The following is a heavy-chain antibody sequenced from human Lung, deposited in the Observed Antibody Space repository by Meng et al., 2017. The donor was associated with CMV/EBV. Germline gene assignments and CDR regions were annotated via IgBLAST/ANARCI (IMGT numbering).Heavy chain of an antibody. Sequence: SLKISXAASGFTFGDYAMHWVRQAPGKGLEWVSGISWSGGSIGFADSVKGRFSISRDNADNSLYLQMNSLRPEDTALYYCAKSGAIAAAGSPFGRSYFAYWGQGKRVNGSS. CDR3: AKSGAIAAAGSPFGRSYFAY. J-gene: IGHJ4*02. CDR1: GFTFGDYA. V-gene: IGHV3-9*01. D-gene: IGHD6-13*01. CDR2: ISWSGGSI.